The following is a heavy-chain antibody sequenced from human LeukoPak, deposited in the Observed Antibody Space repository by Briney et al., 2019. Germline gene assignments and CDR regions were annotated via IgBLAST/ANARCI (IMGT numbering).Heavy chain of an antibody. CDR2: MNPNSGNT. CDR1: GYTFTSYY. D-gene: IGHD2-2*01. J-gene: IGHJ4*02. Sequence: ASVKVSCKASGYTFTSYYMHWVRQATGQGLEWMGWMNPNSGNTGYAQKFQGRVTMTRDTSISTAYMELSRLRSDDTAVYYCATSRGYCSSTSCRDDYYFDYWGQGTLVTVSS. CDR3: ATSRGYCSSTSCRDDYYFDY. V-gene: IGHV1-2*02.